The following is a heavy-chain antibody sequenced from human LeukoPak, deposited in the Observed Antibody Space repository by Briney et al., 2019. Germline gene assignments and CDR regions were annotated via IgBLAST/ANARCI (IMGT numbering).Heavy chain of an antibody. CDR2: ISYDGSNK. D-gene: IGHD2-15*01. V-gene: IGHV3-30-3*01. CDR1: GFTFSSYA. Sequence: GGSLRLSCAASGFTFSSYAMHWVRQAPGKGLEWVAVISYDGSNKYYADSVKGRFTISRDNSKNTLYLQMNSLRAEDTAVYYCAGGVVVAANFDYWGQGTLVTVSS. J-gene: IGHJ4*02. CDR3: AGGVVVAANFDY.